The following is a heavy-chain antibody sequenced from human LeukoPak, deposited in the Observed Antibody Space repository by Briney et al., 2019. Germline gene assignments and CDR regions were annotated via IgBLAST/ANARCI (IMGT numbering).Heavy chain of an antibody. CDR2: ISGSGGSA. CDR1: GFTFSSYA. Sequence: KTGGSLRLSCAASGFTFSSYAMSWVRQAPGKGLEWVSAISGSGGSAYYADSVKGRFTISRDNAKNSLYLQMNSLRAEDTAVYYCARGGGGQLVDAFDIWGQGTMVTVSS. V-gene: IGHV3-23*01. J-gene: IGHJ3*02. CDR3: ARGGGGQLVDAFDI. D-gene: IGHD6-6*01.